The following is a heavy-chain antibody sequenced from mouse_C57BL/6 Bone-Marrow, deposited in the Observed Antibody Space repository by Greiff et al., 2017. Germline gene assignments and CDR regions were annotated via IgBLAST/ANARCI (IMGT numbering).Heavy chain of an antibody. V-gene: IGHV1-19*01. CDR1: GYTFTDYY. J-gene: IGHJ1*03. Sequence: EVQLQQSGPVLVKPGASVKMSCKASGYTFTDYYMNWVKQSHGKSLEWIGVINPYNGGTSYNQKFKGKATLTVDKSSSTAYMGLNSLTSEDSAVYYCARPYYWNWYFDVWGTGTTVTVSS. CDR2: INPYNGGT. CDR3: ARPYYWNWYFDV. D-gene: IGHD1-1*01.